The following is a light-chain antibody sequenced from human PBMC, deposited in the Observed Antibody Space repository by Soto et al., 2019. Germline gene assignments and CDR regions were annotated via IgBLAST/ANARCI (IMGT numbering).Light chain of an antibody. CDR2: LNSDGSH. CDR1: SGHNIYA. V-gene: IGLV4-69*01. CDR3: QTWGTGIVV. J-gene: IGLJ2*01. Sequence: QPVLTQSPSASASLGASVRLTCTLSSGHNIYAIAWHQQQPEKGPRYLMKLNSDGSHTEGDGIPDRFSGSSSGAERYLTISSLQSEDEADYYCQTWGTGIVVFGGGTKLTVL.